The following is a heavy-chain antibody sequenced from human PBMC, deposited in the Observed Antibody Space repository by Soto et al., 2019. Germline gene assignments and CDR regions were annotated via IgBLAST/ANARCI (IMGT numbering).Heavy chain of an antibody. V-gene: IGHV3-74*01. Sequence: PGGSLRLSCAASGFSFIRYWMRWVRQAPGKGLAWVSVMCTGGRTTTYEYAVEGLFTISRDNATSTLYLQMNSLTVEDGAVYYCADSWLPTSYWGPGTLVTVSS. J-gene: IGHJ4*02. CDR2: MCTGGRTT. CDR3: ADSWLPTSY. CDR1: GFSFIRYW. D-gene: IGHD3-10*01.